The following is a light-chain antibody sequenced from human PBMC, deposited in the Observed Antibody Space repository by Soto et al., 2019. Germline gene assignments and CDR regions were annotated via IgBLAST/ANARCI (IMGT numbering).Light chain of an antibody. CDR1: QSINSW. Sequence: DIHMTQSPSTLSASVGDRVTITCRASQSINSWLAWYQQKPGKAPKLLIYAASSLQSGVPSRFSGSGSETEFTLSISSLQPEDFATYFCQQIYSAPLTFGGGTKVEIK. J-gene: IGKJ4*01. V-gene: IGKV1-39*01. CDR2: AAS. CDR3: QQIYSAPLT.